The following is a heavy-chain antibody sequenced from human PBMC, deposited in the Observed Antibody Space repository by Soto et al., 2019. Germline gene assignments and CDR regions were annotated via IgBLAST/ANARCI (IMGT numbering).Heavy chain of an antibody. Sequence: GGSLRLSCAASGFTFSTYGMHWVRQAPGKGLEWVAIISYGGSNKYYADSVKGRFTISRDNSRNTLYLQLNSLRAEDTAVYYCAKGVELDVWGNGTTVTVSS. D-gene: IGHD1-26*01. CDR3: AKGVELDV. CDR2: ISYGGSNK. V-gene: IGHV3-30*18. CDR1: GFTFSTYG. J-gene: IGHJ6*04.